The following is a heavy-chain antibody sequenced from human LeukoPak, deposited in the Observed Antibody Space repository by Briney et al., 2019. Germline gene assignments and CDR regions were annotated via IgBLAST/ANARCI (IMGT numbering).Heavy chain of an antibody. CDR2: IRSKRNNYAT. CDR3: SRLEDTSPIEVALDI. Sequence: GGSLRLSCAASGFTFSGSVMHWVRQAAGKGLEWVGRIRSKRNNYATSYAASVKGRFTISRDDSKNTVYLRMDSLKTEDTALYYCSRLEDTSPIEVALDIWGQGTVVTVSS. CDR1: GFTFSGSV. V-gene: IGHV3-73*01. D-gene: IGHD2-2*01. J-gene: IGHJ3*02.